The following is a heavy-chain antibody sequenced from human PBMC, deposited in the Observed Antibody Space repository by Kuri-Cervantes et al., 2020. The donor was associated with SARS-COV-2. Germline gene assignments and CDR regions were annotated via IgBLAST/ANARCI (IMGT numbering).Heavy chain of an antibody. Sequence: GSLRLSCTVSGGSISSSSYYWGWIRQPPGKGLEWIGSIYYSGSTYYNPSLKSRVTISVDTSKNQFSLKLSSVTAADTAVYYCARGRAGVAGRYDYWGQGTLVTVSS. D-gene: IGHD6-19*01. J-gene: IGHJ4*02. V-gene: IGHV4-39*07. CDR1: GGSISSSSYY. CDR3: ARGRAGVAGRYDY. CDR2: IYYSGST.